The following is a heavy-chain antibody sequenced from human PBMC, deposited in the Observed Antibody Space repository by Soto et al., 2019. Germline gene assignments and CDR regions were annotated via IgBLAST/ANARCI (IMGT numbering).Heavy chain of an antibody. CDR3: ARVIAVAGIDY. CDR1: GGTFSSYT. D-gene: IGHD6-19*01. Sequence: QVQLVQSGAEVKKPGSSVKVSCKASGGTFSSYTISWVRQAPGQGLEWMGRIIPILGIANYAQKFQGRVTITGDKATSTAYMELSSLRSEDTAVYYCARVIAVAGIDYWGQGTLVTVS. V-gene: IGHV1-69*02. CDR2: IIPILGIA. J-gene: IGHJ4*02.